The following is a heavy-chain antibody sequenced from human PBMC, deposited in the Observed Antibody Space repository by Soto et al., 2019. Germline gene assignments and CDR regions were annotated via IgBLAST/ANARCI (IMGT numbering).Heavy chain of an antibody. CDR2: IIPIFGTA. CDR3: ARVTYDYVWGSYRQVDY. J-gene: IGHJ4*02. D-gene: IGHD3-16*02. CDR1: GGTFSSYA. V-gene: IGHV1-69*12. Sequence: QVQLVQSGAEVKKPGSSVKVSCKASGGTFSSYAISWVRQAPGQGLEWMGGIIPIFGTANYAQKFQGRVTITEDESTSTAYMELSSLRSEDTAVYYCARVTYDYVWGSYRQVDYWGQGTLVTVSS.